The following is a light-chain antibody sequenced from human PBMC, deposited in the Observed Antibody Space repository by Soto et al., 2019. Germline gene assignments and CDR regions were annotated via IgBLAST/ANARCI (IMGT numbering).Light chain of an antibody. CDR3: SSCTGRNAPVV. CDR2: DVS. Sequence: QSVLTQPASVSGSPGQSITISCTGTSSDVGGYNYVSWYQQHPGKAPNLIIFDVSNRPSGVSNRFSGSKSGNSASLTISGLQAEDEADYYCSSCTGRNAPVVFGGGTKLTVL. J-gene: IGLJ2*01. V-gene: IGLV2-14*01. CDR1: SSDVGGYNY.